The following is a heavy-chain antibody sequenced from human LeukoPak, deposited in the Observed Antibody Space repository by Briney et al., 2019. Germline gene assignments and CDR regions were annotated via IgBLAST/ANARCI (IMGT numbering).Heavy chain of an antibody. Sequence: GASVKVSCKASGYTFSVCWIHWVRLVPGQGVEWMGWINPNSGGTNFAEKFQGRVTMTRDTSITTVYMELSGLNSDATAIYYCPRGVLLQGRGAFDIWGQGTMLTVSS. CDR2: INPNSGGT. D-gene: IGHD2-15*01. CDR3: PRGVLLQGRGAFDI. V-gene: IGHV1-2*02. J-gene: IGHJ3*02. CDR1: GYTFSVCW.